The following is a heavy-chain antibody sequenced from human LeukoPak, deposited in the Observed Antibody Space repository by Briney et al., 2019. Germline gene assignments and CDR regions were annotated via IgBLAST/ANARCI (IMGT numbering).Heavy chain of an antibody. CDR3: ARGYDTGSYYVY. CDR2: ISSSSSYI. D-gene: IGHD3-22*01. Sequence: GGSLRLSCAASGFTFSSYSMNWVRQAPGKGLEWVSSISSSSSYIYYADSVKGRFTISRDNAKNSLYLQMNSLRAEDTADYYCARGYDTGSYYVYWGQGTLVTVSS. CDR1: GFTFSSYS. J-gene: IGHJ4*02. V-gene: IGHV3-21*01.